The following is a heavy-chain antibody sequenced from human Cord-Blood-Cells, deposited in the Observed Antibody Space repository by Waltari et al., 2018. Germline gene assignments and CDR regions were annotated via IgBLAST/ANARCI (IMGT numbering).Heavy chain of an antibody. V-gene: IGHV4-39*01. CDR1: CGSISSSRYY. D-gene: IGHD6-6*01. CDR3: ARRRSSSSWYFDL. J-gene: IGHJ2*01. Sequence: QLQLQESGPGLVKPSETLHLTCTVACGSISSSRYYFRLIRQPPGKGLEWIGNIYYSGSPYYNPSLKSRVTISVDTSKNQFSLKLSSVTAADTAVYYCARRRSSSSWYFDLWGRGTLVTVSS. CDR2: IYYSGSP.